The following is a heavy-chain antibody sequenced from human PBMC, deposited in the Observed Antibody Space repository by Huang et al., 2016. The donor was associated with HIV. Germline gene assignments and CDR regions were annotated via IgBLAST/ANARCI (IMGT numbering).Heavy chain of an antibody. CDR3: ARHREGPVAYYSGWGSHLNYMDV. CDR2: IYYKGST. CDR1: GGSIRSSDYP. Sequence: QLLLQESGPGLVKPSEALALTCAVSGGSIRSSDYPWGWIRQPPGKGLERIGSIYYKGSTHYCPYLKSGVTIAVDTSKNLFFLNLTSMTAADTAVYYCARHREGPVAYYSGWGSHLNYMDVWGRGRTVVVSS. D-gene: IGHD3-10*01. V-gene: IGHV4-39*01. J-gene: IGHJ6*03.